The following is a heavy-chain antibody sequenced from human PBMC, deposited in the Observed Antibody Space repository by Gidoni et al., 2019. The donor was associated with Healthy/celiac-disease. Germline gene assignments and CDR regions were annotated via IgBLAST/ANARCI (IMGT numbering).Heavy chain of an antibody. J-gene: IGHJ4*02. CDR2: LSSGGST. CDR3: AREGDTGNFDY. V-gene: IGHV3-53*02. CDR1: GVTVSSNY. D-gene: IGHD5-18*01. Sequence: EVQMVETGGGLIQPGGSLRLACAAAGVTVSSNYMSWVRQAPGKGLEWVSVLSSGGSTYYADSVKCRFTISRDNSKNTLYLQMNSLRAEDTAVYYCAREGDTGNFDYWGQGTLVTVSS.